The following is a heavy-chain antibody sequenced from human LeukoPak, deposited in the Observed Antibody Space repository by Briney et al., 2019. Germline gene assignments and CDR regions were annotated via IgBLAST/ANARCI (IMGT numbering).Heavy chain of an antibody. Sequence: SETLSLTCTVSGGSVSSYSWSWIRQPPGKGLEWIGYIYYSGSTNYNPSLKSRVTISVDTSKNQFSLKLSSVTAADTAVYYCARTEGYFDYWGQGTLVTVSS. J-gene: IGHJ4*02. CDR2: IYYSGST. CDR1: GGSVSSYS. CDR3: ARTEGYFDY. V-gene: IGHV4-59*02.